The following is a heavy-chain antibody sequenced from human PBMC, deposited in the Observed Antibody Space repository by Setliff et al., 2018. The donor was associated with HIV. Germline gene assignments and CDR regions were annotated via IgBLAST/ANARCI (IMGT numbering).Heavy chain of an antibody. CDR2: INPNMGDT. D-gene: IGHD3-9*01. CDR3: ARQDIPTGYYLFDY. CDR1: GYKFTGHH. J-gene: IGHJ4*02. V-gene: IGHV1-2*06. Sequence: ASVKVSCKASGYKFTGHHIQWMRQAPGQGLVWMGRINPNMGDTQYAQKFQGRIIMTRDTSINTVYMELSSLTSDDTALYYCARQDIPTGYYLFDYWGQGTQVTVSS.